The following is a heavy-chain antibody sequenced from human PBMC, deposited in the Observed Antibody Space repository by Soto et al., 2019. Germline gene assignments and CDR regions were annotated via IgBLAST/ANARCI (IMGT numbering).Heavy chain of an antibody. CDR1: GFTFSTYW. Sequence: EVQLVESGGGLVQPGGSLRLSCAASGFTFSTYWMSWVRQAPGKGLEWLANIKQDGSEKYYVDSVKGRFTVSRDNAKNSLYLQMNSLRAEDTAVYYCGRRPGYSRGWFADWGQGTLVTVS. J-gene: IGHJ4*02. D-gene: IGHD6-19*01. CDR2: IKQDGSEK. V-gene: IGHV3-7*01. CDR3: GRRPGYSRGWFAD.